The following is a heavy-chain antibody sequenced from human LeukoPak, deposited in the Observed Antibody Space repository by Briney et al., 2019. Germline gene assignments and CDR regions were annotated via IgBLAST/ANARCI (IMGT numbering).Heavy chain of an antibody. D-gene: IGHD2-15*01. CDR3: AKDRRDCSGGSCYVGEVYFDY. CDR2: ISGSGGST. Sequence: GGSLRLSCATSGFTFSNYALSWVRQAPGKGLEWVSAISGSGGSTYYADSVKGRFTISRDNSKNTLYLQMNSLRAEDTAVYYCAKDRRDCSGGSCYVGEVYFDYWGQGTLVTVSS. CDR1: GFTFSNYA. J-gene: IGHJ4*02. V-gene: IGHV3-23*01.